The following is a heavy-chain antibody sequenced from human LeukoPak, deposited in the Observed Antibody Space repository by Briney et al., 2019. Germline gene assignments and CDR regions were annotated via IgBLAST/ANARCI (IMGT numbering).Heavy chain of an antibody. Sequence: PGGSLRLSCAASGFTFSNAWMNWVRQGPGKGLEWVGRIRPKIEGGTADYAAPVKGRFIISRDDSKNTLYLQMNSLEIEDTAMYYCTHYSSGWYLGQGTLVTVSS. V-gene: IGHV3-15*01. CDR3: THYSSGWY. J-gene: IGHJ4*02. CDR2: IRPKIEGGTA. D-gene: IGHD6-19*01. CDR1: GFTFSNAW.